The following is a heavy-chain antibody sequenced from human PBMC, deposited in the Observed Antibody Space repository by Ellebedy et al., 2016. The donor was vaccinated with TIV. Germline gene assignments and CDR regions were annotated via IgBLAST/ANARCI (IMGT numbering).Heavy chain of an antibody. J-gene: IGHJ5*02. CDR2: INTDGSTI. CDR1: GFTFSSYW. Sequence: GGSLRLXCAASGFTFSSYWMHWVRQAPEKGLLWVSRINTDGSTINYADSVKGRFTISRDNAKNTLDLQMNSLRAEDTAVYYCAHVGGGSGMSFGPWGQGALVTVSS. CDR3: AHVGGGSGMSFGP. D-gene: IGHD3-10*01. V-gene: IGHV3-74*01.